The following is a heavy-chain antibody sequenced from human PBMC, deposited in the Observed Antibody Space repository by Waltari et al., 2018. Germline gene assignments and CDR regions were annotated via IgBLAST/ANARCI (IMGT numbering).Heavy chain of an antibody. CDR1: SYW. CDR3: ASTLATDPYYGSGSYAFDI. D-gene: IGHD3-10*01. J-gene: IGHJ3*02. V-gene: IGHV3-7*01. Sequence: SYWMSWVRQAPGKGLEWVANIKQDGSEKYYVDSVKGRFTISRDNAKNSLYLQMNSLRAEDTAVYNCASTLATDPYYGSGSYAFDIWGQGTMVTVSS. CDR2: IKQDGSEK.